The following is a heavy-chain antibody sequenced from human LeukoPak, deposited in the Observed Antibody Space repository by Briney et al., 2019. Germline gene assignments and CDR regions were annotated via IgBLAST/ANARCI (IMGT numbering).Heavy chain of an antibody. D-gene: IGHD1-26*01. V-gene: IGHV1-69*04. CDR2: IIPILGIA. Sequence: GASVKVSCKASGGTFSSYAISWVRQAPGQGLEWMGRIIPILGIANYAQKFQGRVTITTDESTSTAYIELSSLRSEDTAVYYCAKGRSGSYLNWFDPWGQGTVDSVCS. CDR1: GGTFSSYA. J-gene: IGHJ5*02. CDR3: AKGRSGSYLNWFDP.